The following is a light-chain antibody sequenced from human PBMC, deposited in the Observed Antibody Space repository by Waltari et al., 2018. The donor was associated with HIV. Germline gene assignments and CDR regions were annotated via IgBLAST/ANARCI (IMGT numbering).Light chain of an antibody. CDR3: YSTSDDNVV. CDR1: KLPEKY. V-gene: IGLV3-27*01. CDR2: KDT. J-gene: IGLJ2*01. Sequence: SYVLTQPSSVSVSPGQTARISCSGGKLPEKYARWFQQRPGQAPGWLIYKDTGRPSWISGRFSGSSSGTTVTLTITGAQVEDEADYYCYSTSDDNVVFGGGNKLMVL.